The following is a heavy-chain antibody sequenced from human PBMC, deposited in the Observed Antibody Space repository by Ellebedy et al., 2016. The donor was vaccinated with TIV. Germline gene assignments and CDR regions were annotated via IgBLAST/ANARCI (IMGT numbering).Heavy chain of an antibody. CDR2: IYTSGST. Sequence: SETLSLXXTVSGGSISSGSYYWSWIRQPAGKGLEWIGRIYTSGSTNYNPSLKSRVTMSVDTSKNQFSLKLSSVTAADTAVYYCARTYDFSPDYWGQGTLVTVSS. CDR1: GGSISSGSYY. CDR3: ARTYDFSPDY. V-gene: IGHV4-61*02. D-gene: IGHD3-3*01. J-gene: IGHJ4*02.